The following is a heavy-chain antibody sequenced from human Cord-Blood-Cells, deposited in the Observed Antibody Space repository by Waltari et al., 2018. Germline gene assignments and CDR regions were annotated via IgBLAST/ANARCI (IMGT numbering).Heavy chain of an antibody. J-gene: IGHJ3*02. CDR2: IRYDGSNK. D-gene: IGHD2-2*01. Sequence: QVQLVGSGGGVVQPGGPLRLSCAASGLTFSSFGMHWVRQAPGKGLEWVAFIRYDGSNKYYADSVKGRFTISRDNSKNTLYLQMNSLRAEDTAVYYCAKENQAFDIWGQGTMVTVSS. CDR3: AKENQAFDI. CDR1: GLTFSSFG. V-gene: IGHV3-30*02.